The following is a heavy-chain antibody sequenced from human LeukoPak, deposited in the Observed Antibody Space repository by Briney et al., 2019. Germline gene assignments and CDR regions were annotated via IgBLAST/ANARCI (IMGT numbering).Heavy chain of an antibody. J-gene: IGHJ5*02. V-gene: IGHV3-23*01. D-gene: IGHD2-15*01. CDR3: ARTQGYYDA. Sequence: PGGSLRLSCAASGFTFSSYAMSWVRQAPGKGLEWVSAITNSGGTTYYADSVKGRFTISRDNSKNTLFLQMNSLRADDTAVYYCARTQGYYDAWGQGALVTVSS. CDR1: GFTFSSYA. CDR2: ITNSGGTT.